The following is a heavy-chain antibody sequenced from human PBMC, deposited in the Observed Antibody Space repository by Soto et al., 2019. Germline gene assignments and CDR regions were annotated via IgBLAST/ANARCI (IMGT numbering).Heavy chain of an antibody. V-gene: IGHV1-46*01. CDR3: ARKKNVGAGSYYTIDAFDI. D-gene: IGHD3-10*01. Sequence: ASVKVSCKASGYTFTSYYMHWVRQAPGQGLEWMGIINPSGGSTSYAQKFQGRVTMTRDTSTSTVYMELSSLRSEDTAVYYCARKKNVGAGSYYTIDAFDIWGQGTMVTVSS. CDR1: GYTFTSYY. CDR2: INPSGGST. J-gene: IGHJ3*02.